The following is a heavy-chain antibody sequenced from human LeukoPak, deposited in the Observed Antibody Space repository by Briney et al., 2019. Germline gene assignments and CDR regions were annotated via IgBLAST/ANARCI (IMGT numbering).Heavy chain of an antibody. V-gene: IGHV4-30-4*01. CDR3: ARELTAGCAFDY. CDR1: GGSISSGDYY. Sequence: PSETLSLTCTVSGGSISSGDYYWSWIRQPPGTGLEWIGYIYYSGSTYYNPSLKSRVTISVDTSKNQFSLKLSSVTAADTAVYYCARELTAGCAFDYWGQGTLVTVSS. J-gene: IGHJ4*02. CDR2: IYYSGST. D-gene: IGHD3-9*01.